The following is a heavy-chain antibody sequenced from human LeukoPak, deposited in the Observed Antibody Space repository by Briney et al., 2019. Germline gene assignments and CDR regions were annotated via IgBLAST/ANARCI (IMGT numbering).Heavy chain of an antibody. Sequence: GGSLRLSCVASGFFFSAYSINWVRQAPGKGLEWISYISSSSTIYYADSVKGRFTISRDNAKNSLYLQMNSLRAEDTAVYYCAKSFGYSRSWFDYWGQGTLVTVSS. CDR1: GFFFSAYS. CDR2: ISSSSTI. CDR3: AKSFGYSRSWFDY. D-gene: IGHD6-13*01. J-gene: IGHJ4*02. V-gene: IGHV3-48*04.